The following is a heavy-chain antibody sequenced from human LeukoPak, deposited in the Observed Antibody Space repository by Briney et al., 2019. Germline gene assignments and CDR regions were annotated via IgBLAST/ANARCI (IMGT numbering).Heavy chain of an antibody. D-gene: IGHD3-16*01. J-gene: IGHJ4*02. CDR3: GRAFPPLRTSRAGDL. CDR1: GFTFRDYD. V-gene: IGHV3-21*01. Sequence: WGSPRSSLSASGFTFRDYDMNWVRPAPGKGLGWVSFISYLSTHVYYGDLLKDRIKLSRDNAKNSLYLQMNSLGAEDTAIYYCGRAFPPLRTSRAGDLWGQGIVDSVSS. CDR2: ISYLSTHV.